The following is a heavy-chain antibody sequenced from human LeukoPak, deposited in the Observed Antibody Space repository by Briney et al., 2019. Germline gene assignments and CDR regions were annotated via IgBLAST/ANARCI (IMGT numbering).Heavy chain of an antibody. V-gene: IGHV4-30-2*01. Sequence: PSETLSLTCAVSGGSISSGGYSWSWIRQPPGKGLEWIGYIYHSGSTYYNPSLKSRVTISVDRSRNQFSLKLSSVTAADTAVYYCVREVLSMIEVGYFDSRGQGTLVTVSS. J-gene: IGHJ4*02. CDR3: VREVLSMIEVGYFDS. CDR1: GGSISSGGYS. CDR2: IYHSGST. D-gene: IGHD3-22*01.